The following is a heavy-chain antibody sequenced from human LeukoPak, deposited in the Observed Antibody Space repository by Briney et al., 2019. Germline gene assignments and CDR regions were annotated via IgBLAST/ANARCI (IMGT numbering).Heavy chain of an antibody. CDR2: IYSGGST. D-gene: IGHD2/OR15-2a*01. CDR3: AKGGSLKSYFGAFDY. CDR1: GFTVSSNY. J-gene: IGHJ4*02. V-gene: IGHV3-53*04. Sequence: PGGSLRLSCAASGFTVSSNYMSWVRQAPGKGLEWVSVIYSGGSTYYADSVKGRFTISRHNFKNTLYLQMNSLRAEDTAVYYCAKGGSLKSYFGAFDYWGQGTLVTVSS.